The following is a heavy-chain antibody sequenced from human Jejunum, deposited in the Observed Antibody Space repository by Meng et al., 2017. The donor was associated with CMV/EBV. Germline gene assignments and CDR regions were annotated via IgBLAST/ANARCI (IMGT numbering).Heavy chain of an antibody. CDR3: ARELASWCYFDS. Sequence: QVQRVGAGGVVVTHGTSLRLSCEASGFIFSYYAMHWVRQAPGKGLEWVAVRSNDGSKTYFADSVKDRFPISRDNSKETLFLQMNSLRPEDTAVYYCARELASWCYFDSWGQGTLVTVSS. D-gene: IGHD2-8*01. CDR1: GFIFSYYA. J-gene: IGHJ4*02. V-gene: IGHV3-30-3*01. CDR2: RSNDGSKT.